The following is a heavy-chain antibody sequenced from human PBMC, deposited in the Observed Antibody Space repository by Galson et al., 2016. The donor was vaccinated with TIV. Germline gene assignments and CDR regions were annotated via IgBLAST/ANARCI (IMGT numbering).Heavy chain of an antibody. CDR3: SRGILGVHTVAFDV. V-gene: IGHV3-9*01. Sequence: SLRLSCAASGFRFDDYVMHRVRQAPGKGLEWVSGMTWNGDEIGYADSVRGRFTISRDSATNSLYLEMNSLRPEDTALYFCSRGILGVHTVAFDVWGQGTMVTVS. J-gene: IGHJ3*01. CDR2: MTWNGDEI. CDR1: GFRFDDYV. D-gene: IGHD1-26*01.